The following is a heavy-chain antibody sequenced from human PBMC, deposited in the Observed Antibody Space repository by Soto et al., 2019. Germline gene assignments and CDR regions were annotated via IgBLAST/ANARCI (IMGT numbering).Heavy chain of an antibody. Sequence: QVQLVQSGAEVKKPGASVKVSCKASGYTFTSYGISWVRQAPGQGLEWMGWISAYNGNTNYAQKLQGRVTMTTDTSQSXXYMELRSLRSDDTAVYYCARGGDGTSSYYYYGMDVWGQGTTVTVSS. J-gene: IGHJ6*02. V-gene: IGHV1-18*01. CDR2: ISAYNGNT. D-gene: IGHD3-10*01. CDR1: GYTFTSYG. CDR3: ARGGDGTSSYYYYGMDV.